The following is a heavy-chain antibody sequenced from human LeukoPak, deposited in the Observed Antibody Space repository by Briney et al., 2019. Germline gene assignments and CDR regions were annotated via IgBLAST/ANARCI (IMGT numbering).Heavy chain of an antibody. CDR3: AKDRKLLWFGESDY. D-gene: IGHD3-10*01. Sequence: GGSLRLSCAASGFTFSSYGMHWVRQAPGTGLEWVAFIRSDGSNKYYADSVKGRFTISRDNSKNTLYLQMNSLRAEDTAVYYCAKDRKLLWFGESDYWGQGTLVTVSS. CDR2: IRSDGSNK. CDR1: GFTFSSYG. J-gene: IGHJ4*02. V-gene: IGHV3-30*02.